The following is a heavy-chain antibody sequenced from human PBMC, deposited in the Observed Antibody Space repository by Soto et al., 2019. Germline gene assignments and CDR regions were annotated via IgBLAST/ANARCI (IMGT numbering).Heavy chain of an antibody. CDR2: ISSSSSYI. Sequence: GGSLRLSCAASGFTFSSYSMNWVRQAPGKGLEWVSSISSSSSYIYYADSVKGRFTISRDNAKNSLYLQMNSLRAEDTAVYYCAREGSSGWYYLPYWGQGTLVTVSS. CDR1: GFTFSSYS. CDR3: AREGSSGWYYLPY. D-gene: IGHD6-19*01. V-gene: IGHV3-21*01. J-gene: IGHJ4*02.